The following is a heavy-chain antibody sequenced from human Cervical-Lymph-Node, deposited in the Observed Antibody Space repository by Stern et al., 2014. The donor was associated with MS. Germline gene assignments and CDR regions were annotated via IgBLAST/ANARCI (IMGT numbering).Heavy chain of an antibody. J-gene: IGHJ4*02. CDR1: GGTFRHYA. Sequence: VQLVESGAQVKKPGSSVKVSCTSSGGTFRHYAFRWVRQVPGQRLQWMGGIIPLFGPPNYSQRFQGRVTIAADESTSAAYMEMNALTFEDTAIYYCVQSTIFGLPYNPMFDYWGQGTLVSVSS. D-gene: IGHD3-3*01. CDR3: VQSTIFGLPYNPMFDY. V-gene: IGHV1-69*01. CDR2: IIPLFGPP.